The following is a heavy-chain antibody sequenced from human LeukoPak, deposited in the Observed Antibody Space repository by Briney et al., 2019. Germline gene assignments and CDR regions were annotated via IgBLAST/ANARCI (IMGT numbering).Heavy chain of an antibody. CDR3: ARVRYIGDYVWGSYRY. V-gene: IGHV1-2*02. CDR1: GYSFTGNY. Sequence: ASVKVSCKASGYSFTGNYMHWVRQAPGQGFEWMGWINPNTGGTNYAQKFKGRVLMTRDTSISTAYLELSSLRSEDTAVYYCARVRYIGDYVWGSYRYWGQGTLVTVSS. CDR2: INPNTGGT. D-gene: IGHD3-16*02. J-gene: IGHJ4*02.